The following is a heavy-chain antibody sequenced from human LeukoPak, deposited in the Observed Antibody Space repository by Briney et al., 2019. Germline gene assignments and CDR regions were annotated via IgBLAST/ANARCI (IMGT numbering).Heavy chain of an antibody. CDR2: MYSDETNT. D-gene: IGHD1-26*01. J-gene: IGHJ4*02. CDR3: IRSYDY. Sequence: GGSLRLSCAASGFILSRNWMHWVRQAPGKGLVWLSRMYSDETNTRYADSVKGRFTISRDNAKNTLYLQMNSVRAEDTAVYYCIRSYDYWSQGILVTVSS. CDR1: GFILSRNW. V-gene: IGHV3-74*01.